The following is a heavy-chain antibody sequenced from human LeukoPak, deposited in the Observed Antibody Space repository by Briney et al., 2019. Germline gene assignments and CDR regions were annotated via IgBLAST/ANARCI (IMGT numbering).Heavy chain of an antibody. CDR1: GFTFSSYA. Sequence: GGSLRLSCAASGFTFSSYAMSWVRQAPGKGLEWVSGISWNSGSIGYADSVKGRFTISRDNAKNSLYLQMNSLKVEDTAVYYCARGFDYWGQGILVTVSS. J-gene: IGHJ4*02. CDR3: ARGFDY. V-gene: IGHV3-9*01. CDR2: ISWNSGSI.